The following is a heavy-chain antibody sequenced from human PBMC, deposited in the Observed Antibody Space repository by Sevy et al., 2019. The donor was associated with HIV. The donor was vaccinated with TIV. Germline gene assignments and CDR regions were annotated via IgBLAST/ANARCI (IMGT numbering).Heavy chain of an antibody. D-gene: IGHD3-16*02. CDR2: MSYNGNKK. J-gene: IGHJ6*02. Sequence: GGSLRLSCATSGFSFSRSPMHWVRQAPGKGLEWVAVMSYNGNKKYNEDSVKGRFTISRDDPKNTLYLQMNSLRVEDTAVYYCAREAVLIGGVIVRYGMDVWGPGTTVTVSS. CDR1: GFSFSRSP. V-gene: IGHV3-30*04. CDR3: AREAVLIGGVIVRYGMDV.